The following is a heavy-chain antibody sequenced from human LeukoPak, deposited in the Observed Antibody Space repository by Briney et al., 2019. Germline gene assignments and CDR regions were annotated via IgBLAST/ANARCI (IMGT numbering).Heavy chain of an antibody. V-gene: IGHV3-9*01. CDR1: GFTFSSYA. J-gene: IGHJ6*02. CDR2: ISWNSGSI. D-gene: IGHD3-3*01. CDR3: ARDDYDFWSGYYRVGMDV. Sequence: GGSLRLSCAASGFTFSSYAMSWVRQAPGKGLEWVSGISWNSGSIGYADSVKGRFTISRDNAKNSLYLQMNSLRAEDTALYYCARDDYDFWSGYYRVGMDVWGQGTTVTVSS.